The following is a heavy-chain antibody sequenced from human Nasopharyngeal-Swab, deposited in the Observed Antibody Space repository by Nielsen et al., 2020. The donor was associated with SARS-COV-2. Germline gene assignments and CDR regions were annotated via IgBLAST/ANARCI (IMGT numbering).Heavy chain of an antibody. CDR2: ISSSTSYI. CDR3: ARDGFGESPYYYYGMDV. J-gene: IGHJ6*02. Sequence: GESLKISCAASGFTFSNYIMNWVRQAPGKGLEWVSSISSSTSYIYYADSVKGRFTISRDNAKNSLYLQMNSLRAEDTAVYYCARDGFGESPYYYYGMDVWGQGTTVTVYS. D-gene: IGHD3-10*01. V-gene: IGHV3-21*01. CDR1: GFTFSNYI.